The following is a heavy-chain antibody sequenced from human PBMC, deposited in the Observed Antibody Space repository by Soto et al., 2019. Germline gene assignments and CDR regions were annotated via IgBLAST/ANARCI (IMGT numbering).Heavy chain of an antibody. D-gene: IGHD3-22*01. Sequence: ASVKVSCKASGYTFTSYYMHWVRQAPGQGPEWMGIINPSGGSTSYAQKFQGRVTMTRDTSTSTVYMELSSLRSEDTAVYYCARYYCDISVFLGYFNYGAGEPLSPVS. J-gene: IGHJ4*02. CDR3: ARYYCDISVFLGYFNY. V-gene: IGHV1-46*01. CDR2: INPSGGST. CDR1: GYTFTSYY.